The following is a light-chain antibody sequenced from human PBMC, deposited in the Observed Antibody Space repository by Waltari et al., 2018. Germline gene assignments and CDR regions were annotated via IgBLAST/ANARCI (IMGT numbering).Light chain of an antibody. Sequence: EIQMTQSPSSLSASGGDRVTITCRASQSISSYLNWYQQKPGKAPKLLIYAASSLQSGVPSRFSGSGSGTDFTLTISSLQPEDFATYYCQQSYSTPRTFGQGTKVEIK. CDR3: QQSYSTPRT. CDR2: AAS. J-gene: IGKJ1*01. CDR1: QSISSY. V-gene: IGKV1-39*01.